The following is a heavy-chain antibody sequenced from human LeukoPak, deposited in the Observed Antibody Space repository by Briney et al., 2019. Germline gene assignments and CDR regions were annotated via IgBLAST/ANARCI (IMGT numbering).Heavy chain of an antibody. CDR1: GFTFRNYV. CDR2: IASDGSST. CDR3: ARGRPHGNDY. D-gene: IGHD4-23*01. J-gene: IGHJ4*02. V-gene: IGHV3-74*01. Sequence: GGSLRLSCAASGFTFRNYVIHWVRQAPGKGLVWVSRIASDGSSTTHADSVKGRFSISRDNAKNTLYLQMNSLRVEDTAVYYCARGRPHGNDYWGQGTLVTVSS.